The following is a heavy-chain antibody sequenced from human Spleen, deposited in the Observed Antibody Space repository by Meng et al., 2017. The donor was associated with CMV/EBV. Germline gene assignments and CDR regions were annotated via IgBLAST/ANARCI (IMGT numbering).Heavy chain of an antibody. CDR2: IKSKTDGGTT. Sequence: GGSLRLSCAASGITFSNAWMSWVRQAPGKGLEWVGRIKSKTDGGTTDYAAPVKGRFTISRDDSKNTLYLQMNSLKTEDTAVYYCTTWGSTSCYPCDEDYYGMDVWGQGTTVTVSS. J-gene: IGHJ6*02. CDR3: TTWGSTSCYPCDEDYYGMDV. V-gene: IGHV3-15*01. CDR1: GITFSNAW. D-gene: IGHD2-2*01.